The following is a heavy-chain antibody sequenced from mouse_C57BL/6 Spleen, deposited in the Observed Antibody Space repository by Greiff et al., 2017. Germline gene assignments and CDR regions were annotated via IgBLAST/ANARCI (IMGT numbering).Heavy chain of an antibody. CDR3: ARWGLLRSSYYAMDY. CDR1: GYTFTSYW. J-gene: IGHJ4*01. V-gene: IGHV1-53*01. CDR2: INPSNGGT. D-gene: IGHD1-1*01. Sequence: QVQLKQPGTELVKPGASVKLSCKASGYTFTSYWMHWVKQRPGQGLEWIGNINPSNGGTNYNEKFKSKATLTVDKSSSTAYMQLSSLTSEDSAVYYCARWGLLRSSYYAMDYWGQGTSVTVSS.